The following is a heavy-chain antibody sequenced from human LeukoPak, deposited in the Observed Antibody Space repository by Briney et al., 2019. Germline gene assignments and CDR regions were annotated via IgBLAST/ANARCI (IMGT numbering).Heavy chain of an antibody. D-gene: IGHD6-13*01. V-gene: IGHV3-53*01. J-gene: IGHJ4*02. CDR1: GFTVSSNY. CDR3: ARTGIAAYDFDY. Sequence: GGSLRLSCAASGFTVSSNYMSWVRQAPGKGLEWVSVIYSGGSTYYADSVKGRFTISRDNAKNSLYLQMNSLRAEDTAVYYCARTGIAAYDFDYWGQGTLVTVSS. CDR2: IYSGGST.